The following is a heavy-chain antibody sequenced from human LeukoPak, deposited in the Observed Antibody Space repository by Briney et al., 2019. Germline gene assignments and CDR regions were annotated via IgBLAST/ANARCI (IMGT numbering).Heavy chain of an antibody. Sequence: ASVTVSFKASGYTFTNYYMHWVRQAPGQGREWMGLINPTGTGTNYAQKFRGRVTLTSDTSTTTVYMELSSLRSDDTAVYYCAREESGGYFDYWGQGTPVTVSS. CDR1: GYTFTNYY. CDR2: INPTGTGT. D-gene: IGHD2-8*02. CDR3: AREESGGYFDY. J-gene: IGHJ4*02. V-gene: IGHV1-46*01.